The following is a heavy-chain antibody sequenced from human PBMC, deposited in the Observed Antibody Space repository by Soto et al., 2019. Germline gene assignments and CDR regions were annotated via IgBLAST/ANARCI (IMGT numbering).Heavy chain of an antibody. D-gene: IGHD2-2*01. V-gene: IGHV1-18*01. CDR3: ARAGKRDDIVVVPAAPDY. CDR1: GYTFTSYG. CDR2: ISAYNGNT. J-gene: IGHJ4*02. Sequence: ASVKVSCKASGYTFTSYGISWVRQAPGQGLEWMGWISAYNGNTNYAQKLQGRVTMTTDTSTSTAYMELRSLGSDDTAVYYCARAGKRDDIVVVPAAPDYWGQGTLVTVSS.